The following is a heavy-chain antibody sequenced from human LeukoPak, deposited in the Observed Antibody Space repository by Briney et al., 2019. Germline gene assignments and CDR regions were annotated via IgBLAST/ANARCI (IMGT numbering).Heavy chain of an antibody. Sequence: PGGSLRISCAASGFTFSAYGVHWVRQAPGKGLEWVAFIRYDGRIKNYADSVKGRFTISRDNSKNKLYLQMNSLTTEDTSLYYCARNRAAAGDWLDPWGQGTLVIVSS. CDR3: ARNRAAAGDWLDP. CDR1: GFTFSAYG. D-gene: IGHD6-13*01. J-gene: IGHJ5*02. CDR2: IRYDGRIK. V-gene: IGHV3-30*02.